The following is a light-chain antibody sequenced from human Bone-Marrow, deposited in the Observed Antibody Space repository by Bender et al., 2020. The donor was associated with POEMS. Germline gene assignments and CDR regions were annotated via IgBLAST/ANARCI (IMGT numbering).Light chain of an antibody. CDR1: SSNIGAHA. Sequence: QSVLTQPPSASGTPGQRVTISCSGGSSNIGAHAVNWYQHLPGTAPKLLIYSSHRRPSEVPDRFSGSRSGTSASLAISVLQSEDEADYYCAVWEDSLNGWVFGGGTKLTVL. CDR3: AVWEDSLNGWV. J-gene: IGLJ3*02. CDR2: SSH. V-gene: IGLV1-44*01.